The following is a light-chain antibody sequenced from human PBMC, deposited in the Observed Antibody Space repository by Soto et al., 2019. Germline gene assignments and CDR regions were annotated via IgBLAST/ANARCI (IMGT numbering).Light chain of an antibody. Sequence: QSVLTQPASVSGSPGQSITISCTGTSSDVGRYNFVSWYQQHPGNAPKLMIYDVSIRASGVSDRFSGSKSGNTASLTISGLQAEDEADYYCCSYTTSSSRLFGTGTKVTVL. CDR2: DVS. J-gene: IGLJ1*01. V-gene: IGLV2-14*01. CDR1: SSDVGRYNF. CDR3: CSYTTSSSRL.